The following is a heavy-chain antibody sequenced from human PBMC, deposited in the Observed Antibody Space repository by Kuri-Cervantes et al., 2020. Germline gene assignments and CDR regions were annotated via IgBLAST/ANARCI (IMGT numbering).Heavy chain of an antibody. CDR3: ASTTMVEINYFDY. D-gene: IGHD4/OR15-4a*01. J-gene: IGHJ4*02. CDR2: ISSSSSYI. V-gene: IGHV3-21*01. Sequence: ETLSLTCAASGFTFSSYSMNWVRQAPGKGLEWVSSISSSSSYIYYADSVKGRFTISRDNAKNSLYLQMNSLRAEDTAVYYCASTTMVEINYFDYWGQGTLVTVSS. CDR1: GFTFSSYS.